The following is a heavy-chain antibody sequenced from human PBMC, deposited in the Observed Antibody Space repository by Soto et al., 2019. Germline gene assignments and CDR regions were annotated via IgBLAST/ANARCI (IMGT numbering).Heavy chain of an antibody. CDR2: ISAYNGNT. J-gene: IGHJ4*02. V-gene: IGHV1-18*01. Sequence: QVQLVQSGAEVKKPGASVKVSCKASGYTFTSYGISWVRQAPGQGLEWMGWISAYNGNTKNAQKLQGRVTMTTDTXXXXXXXXLXXXXXXXXXXYYCARXXPPVDYWGQGTLVTVSS. D-gene: IGHD3-10*01. CDR1: GYTFTSYG. CDR3: ARXXPPVDY.